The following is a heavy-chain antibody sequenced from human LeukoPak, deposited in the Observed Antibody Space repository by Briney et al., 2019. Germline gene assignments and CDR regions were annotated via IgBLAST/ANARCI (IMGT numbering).Heavy chain of an antibody. D-gene: IGHD5-12*01. CDR2: INPAGSET. V-gene: IGHV3-7*01. J-gene: IGHJ4*02. CDR1: GFSFNAYW. CDR3: ATFGLVAALDL. Sequence: GGSLRLSCAASGFSFNAYWMAWVRQAPGTGLEWVANINPAGSETFHVDPVKGRFSISRDHAKNLVYLQMNSLRAKDTAVYYCATFGLVAALDLWGQGTLVTVSS.